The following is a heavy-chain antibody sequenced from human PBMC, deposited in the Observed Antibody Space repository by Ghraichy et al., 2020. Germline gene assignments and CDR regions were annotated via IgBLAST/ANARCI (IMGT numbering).Heavy chain of an antibody. J-gene: IGHJ4*02. D-gene: IGHD6-13*01. Sequence: SETLSLTCTVSGDSIRTSYWSWIRQPPGEGLEWIGNIYYSGNTNYNPSLKSRVTISVDTSKNQLSLKLSSVTAADTAVYYCAGHVGQQQAPRDWGQGTLVTVSS. CDR3: AGHVGQQQAPRD. CDR1: GDSIRTSY. V-gene: IGHV4-59*08. CDR2: IYYSGNT.